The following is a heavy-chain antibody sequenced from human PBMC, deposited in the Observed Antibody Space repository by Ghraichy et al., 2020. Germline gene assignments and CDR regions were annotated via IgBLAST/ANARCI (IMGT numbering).Heavy chain of an antibody. J-gene: IGHJ4*02. D-gene: IGHD3-10*01. V-gene: IGHV3-7*03. CDR1: GFNFTSSW. Sequence: GESPRLSCAASGFNFTSSWMNWVRQAPGKELEWVAGIKPDGSENYHVDSVTGRFTISRDNARNSLYLQMNSLRAEDTAFYYCTRDRAFKCFDYWGQGTLVTVSS. CDR2: IKPDGSEN. CDR3: TRDRAFKCFDY.